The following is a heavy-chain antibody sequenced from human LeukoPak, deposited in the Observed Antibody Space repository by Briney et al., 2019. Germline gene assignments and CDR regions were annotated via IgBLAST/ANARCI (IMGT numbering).Heavy chain of an antibody. CDR1: GFTFSSYS. V-gene: IGHV3-21*01. CDR3: ASGPLGNFDY. Sequence: GGSLRLSCAASGFTFSSYSMNWVRQAPGKGLEWVSSIGSSSSYIYYADSVKGRFTISRDNAKNSLYLQMNSLRAEDTAVYYCASGPLGNFDYWGQGTLVTVSS. J-gene: IGHJ4*02. CDR2: IGSSSSYI.